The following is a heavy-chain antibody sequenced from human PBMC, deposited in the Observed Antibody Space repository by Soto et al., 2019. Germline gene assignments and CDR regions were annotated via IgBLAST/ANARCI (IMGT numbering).Heavy chain of an antibody. Sequence: ETLSLTCAVSGGSISSSNWWSWVRQAPGKGLEWVSAISGSGGSTYYADSVEGRFTISRDNSKNTLYLQMNSLRAEDTAVYYCAKDLTTTFPDYWGQGTLVNVSS. J-gene: IGHJ4*02. V-gene: IGHV3-23*01. CDR1: GGSISSSN. CDR3: AKDLTTTFPDY. D-gene: IGHD3-10*02. CDR2: ISGSGGST.